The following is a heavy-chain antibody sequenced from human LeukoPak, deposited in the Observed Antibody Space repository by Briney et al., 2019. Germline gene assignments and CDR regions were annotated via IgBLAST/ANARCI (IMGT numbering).Heavy chain of an antibody. CDR2: ISSSSSTI. J-gene: IGHJ4*02. V-gene: IGHV3-48*01. CDR1: GFTFSSYS. Sequence: PGGSLRLSCAASGFTFSSYSMNWVRQAPGKGLEWVSYISSSSSTIYYADSVKGRFTISRDNAKNSLYLQMNSLRAEDTAVYYCAREGGRWLRSSYYFDYWGQGTLVTVSS. D-gene: IGHD5-12*01. CDR3: AREGGRWLRSSYYFDY.